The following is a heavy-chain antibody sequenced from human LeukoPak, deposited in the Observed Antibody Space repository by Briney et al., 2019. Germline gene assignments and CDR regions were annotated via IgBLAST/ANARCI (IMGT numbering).Heavy chain of an antibody. V-gene: IGHV3-23*01. CDR1: RFDFSAYA. CDR2: VSGSGYRK. D-gene: IGHD2-21*02. J-gene: IGHJ3*01. CDR3: AKGGAALTDAPHGDVVTTTLDGFDL. Sequence: GGSLRLSCAASRFDFSAYAMTWVRQAPGKGLEWVATVSGSGYRKYYADSVKGRFTISRDNAKKTIFVQMHSLRAEDTAQYFFAKGGAALTDAPHGDVVTTTLDGFDLWGQGAMVTVSS.